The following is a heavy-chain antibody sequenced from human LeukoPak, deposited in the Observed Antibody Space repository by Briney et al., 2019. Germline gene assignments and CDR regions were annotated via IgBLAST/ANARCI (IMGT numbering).Heavy chain of an antibody. CDR1: GYTFTTYD. D-gene: IGHD1-1*01. Sequence: ASVKVSCKSSGYTFTTYDINWVRQAPGQGLQRMGWINPNSGNTGYAQKFQGRITITRNTSISTVYMELSSLRSEDTAVYYCARGPPTAQYFQHWGQGTLVTASS. CDR3: ARGPPTAQYFQH. J-gene: IGHJ1*01. CDR2: INPNSGNT. V-gene: IGHV1-8*03.